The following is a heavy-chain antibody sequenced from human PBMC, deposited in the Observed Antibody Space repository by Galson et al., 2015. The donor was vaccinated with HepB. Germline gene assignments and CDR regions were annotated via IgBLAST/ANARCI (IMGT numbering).Heavy chain of an antibody. V-gene: IGHV4-39*01. CDR1: GGSISSSSYY. Sequence: SETLSLTCTVSGGSISSSSYYWGWIRQPPGKGLEWIGSIYYSGSTYYNPSLKSRVTISVDTSKNQFSLKLSSVTAADTTVYYCASSPSVPAAIGPFDYWGQGTLVTVSS. J-gene: IGHJ4*02. D-gene: IGHD2-2*02. CDR2: IYYSGST. CDR3: ASSPSVPAAIGPFDY.